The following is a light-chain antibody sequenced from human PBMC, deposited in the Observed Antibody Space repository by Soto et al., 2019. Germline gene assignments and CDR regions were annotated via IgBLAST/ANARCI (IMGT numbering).Light chain of an antibody. V-gene: IGLV1-44*01. J-gene: IGLJ2*01. CDR2: SNN. Sequence: QSVLTQPPSASGTPGQRVTISCSGSSSNIGSNTVNWYQQLPGTDPKLLIYSNNQRPSGVPDRFSGSKSGTSASLGISGLQSEDEADYYCAAWDDSLNGQVFGGGTKVTVL. CDR1: SSNIGSNT. CDR3: AAWDDSLNGQV.